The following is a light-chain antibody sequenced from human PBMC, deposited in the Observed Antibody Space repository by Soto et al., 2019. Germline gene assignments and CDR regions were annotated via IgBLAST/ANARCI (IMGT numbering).Light chain of an antibody. CDR3: QQCYSSPLT. J-gene: IGKJ4*01. Sequence: DIQMTQSPSTLSASVGDRVTITCRASQSASTFLAWYQQKPGQAPKLLIYDASTLQSGVPSRFSASGSGTEFALTISGLQPDDFATYYCQQCYSSPLTFGGGTKVDI. CDR1: QSASTF. V-gene: IGKV1-5*01. CDR2: DAS.